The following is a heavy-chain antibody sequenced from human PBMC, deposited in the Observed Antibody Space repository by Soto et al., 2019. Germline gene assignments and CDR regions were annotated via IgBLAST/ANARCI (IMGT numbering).Heavy chain of an antibody. CDR2: IFHSGST. Sequence: SETLSLTCAVSGGSIRRNNWWSWFRQPPGKGLEWIGEIFHSGSTNYNPSLKTRVTISVDTSKNQFSLKLSSVTAADTAVYYCARRYGSCFDYWGQGTLVTVSS. CDR3: ARRYGSCFDY. V-gene: IGHV4-4*02. J-gene: IGHJ4*02. D-gene: IGHD5-18*01. CDR1: GGSIRRNNW.